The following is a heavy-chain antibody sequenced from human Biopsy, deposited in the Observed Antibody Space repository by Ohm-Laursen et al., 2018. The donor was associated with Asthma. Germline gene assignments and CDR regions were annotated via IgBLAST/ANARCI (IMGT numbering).Heavy chain of an antibody. CDR3: AKRRGYSGRDNDY. V-gene: IGHV3-30*18. Sequence: SLRLSCAVSGFMFRSFGMHWVRQAPGKGLEWVAVISYDGNHKFYEDSVKGRFTISRDNSKNTLYLQMNSLRTEDTAVYYCAKRRGYSGRDNDYWGQGTLVIVSS. CDR2: ISYDGNHK. D-gene: IGHD5-12*01. J-gene: IGHJ4*02. CDR1: GFMFRSFG.